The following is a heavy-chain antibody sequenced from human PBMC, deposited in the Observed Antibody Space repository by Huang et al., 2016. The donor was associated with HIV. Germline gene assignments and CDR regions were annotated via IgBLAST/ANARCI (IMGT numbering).Heavy chain of an antibody. D-gene: IGHD6-19*01. CDR2: IRASGDTK. Sequence: EVQLLESGGGLVQPGGSLRLSCAASGLTFDNSAMTWVRPAPGKGLGWVSVIRASGDTKYYADCGKGRFTISRDNSKKTLYLQMNSLRAEDTAVYYCAKAPGWYFIFDNWGQGTLVTVSS. J-gene: IGHJ4*02. V-gene: IGHV3-23*01. CDR3: AKAPGWYFIFDN. CDR1: GLTFDNSA.